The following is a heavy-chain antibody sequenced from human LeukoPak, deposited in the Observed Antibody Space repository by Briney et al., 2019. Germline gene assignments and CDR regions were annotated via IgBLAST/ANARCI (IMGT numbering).Heavy chain of an antibody. Sequence: GSTSYNPSLKSRVPISVDTSKNQFSLRLSSVTAADPAVYYCASAGSGYSFDYLCQGTLATASS. CDR3: ASAGSGYSFDY. D-gene: IGHD3-10*01. CDR2: GST. J-gene: IGHJ4*02. V-gene: IGHV4-4*09.